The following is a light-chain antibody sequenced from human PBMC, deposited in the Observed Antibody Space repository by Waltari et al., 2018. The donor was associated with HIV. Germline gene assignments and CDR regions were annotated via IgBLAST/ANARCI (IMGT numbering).Light chain of an antibody. CDR3: SSHAGSKVV. J-gene: IGLJ2*01. CDR2: DVI. Sequence: QSALTQPPSASGSPGQSVTLSSTGTSSDVGGSNYVSWHQQHPGKAPKLMIYDVIKRPSGVPDRFSGSKSGNTASLTVSGLQPEDEADYYCSSHAGSKVVFGGGTRLTVL. V-gene: IGLV2-8*01. CDR1: SSDVGGSNY.